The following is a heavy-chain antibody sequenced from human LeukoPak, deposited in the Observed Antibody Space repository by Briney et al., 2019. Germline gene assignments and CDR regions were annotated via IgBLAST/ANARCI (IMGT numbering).Heavy chain of an antibody. D-gene: IGHD3-10*02. J-gene: IGHJ6*04. CDR2: IYSGGGT. CDR3: AELGITMIGGV. V-gene: IGHV3-66*01. Sequence: GGSLRLSCAASGFTVSSNYMTWVRQAPGKGLEWVSVIYSGGGTYYADSVKGRFTISRDNAKNSLYLQMNSLRAEDTAVYYCAELGITMIGGVWGKGTTVTISS. CDR1: GFTVSSNY.